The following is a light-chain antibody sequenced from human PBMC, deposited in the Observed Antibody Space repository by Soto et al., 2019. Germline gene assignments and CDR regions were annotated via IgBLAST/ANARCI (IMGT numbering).Light chain of an antibody. CDR3: QQYNNWPPVT. J-gene: IGKJ3*01. Sequence: EIVMTQSPATLSVSPGERATLSCRASQSVSSNLAWYQQKPGQAPRLLIYDASNRATGIPARFSGSGSGTDFTLTISSLEPEDFAVYYCQQYNNWPPVTFGPGTKVDIK. CDR2: DAS. CDR1: QSVSSN. V-gene: IGKV3D-15*01.